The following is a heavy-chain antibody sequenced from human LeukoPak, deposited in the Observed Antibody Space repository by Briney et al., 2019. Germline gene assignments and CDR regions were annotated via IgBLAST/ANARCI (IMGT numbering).Heavy chain of an antibody. V-gene: IGHV1-69*08. D-gene: IGHD2-2*01. J-gene: IGHJ6*02. Sequence: SVKASCKASGGTFNTYSINWVRQAPGQGLEWMGKITPILGTTNYAQKFQGRATITADKSTGTANMELSRLRSDDTATYYCARERYCSSNSCTYLYYYGLDVWGQGTTVTVSS. CDR1: GGTFNTYS. CDR3: ARERYCSSNSCTYLYYYGLDV. CDR2: ITPILGTT.